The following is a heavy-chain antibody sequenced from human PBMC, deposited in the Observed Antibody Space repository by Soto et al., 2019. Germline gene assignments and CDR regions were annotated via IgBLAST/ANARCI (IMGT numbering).Heavy chain of an antibody. Sequence: GGSLRLSCILSGFTFNAYTMNWVRQAPGKGLEWVSSISSSSTYIYYADSVKGRFTISRDNTDNSLYLQMNSLTTDDTGLYYCASAVTMGWSPQGYWGQGTPVTVSS. V-gene: IGHV3-21*06. CDR3: ASAVTMGWSPQGY. J-gene: IGHJ4*02. CDR2: ISSSSTYI. CDR1: GFTFNAYT. D-gene: IGHD4-17*01.